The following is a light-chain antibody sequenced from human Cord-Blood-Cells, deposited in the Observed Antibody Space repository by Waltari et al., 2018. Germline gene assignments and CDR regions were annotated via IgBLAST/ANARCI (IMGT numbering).Light chain of an antibody. Sequence: QSALTQPASVSGSPGQSITIPCTGTRSDVGGYTSVPWYQQHPGKAPKLMIYEVSNRPSGVSNRFSGSKSGNTASLTISGLQAEDEADYYCSSYTSSSTLVFGGGTKLTVL. CDR1: RSDVGGYTS. V-gene: IGLV2-14*01. J-gene: IGLJ3*02. CDR2: EVS. CDR3: SSYTSSSTLV.